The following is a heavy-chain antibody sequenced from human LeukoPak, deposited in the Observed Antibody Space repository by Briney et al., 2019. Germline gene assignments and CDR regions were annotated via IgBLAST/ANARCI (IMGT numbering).Heavy chain of an antibody. D-gene: IGHD6-6*01. V-gene: IGHV3-11*01. Sequence: GGSLRLSCAASGFNFSDSYMSWIRQAPGKGLEWVSYISSRSYSTYYAASGKGRLTIPRDNTHNSPFLHMNSLRAEDTAVYYCARGKRSFDYWGQGTLVTVST. CDR1: GFNFSDSY. CDR3: ARGKRSFDY. J-gene: IGHJ4*02. CDR2: ISSRSYST.